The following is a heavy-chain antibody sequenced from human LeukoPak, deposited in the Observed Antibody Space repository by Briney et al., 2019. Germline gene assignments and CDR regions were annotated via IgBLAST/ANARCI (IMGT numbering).Heavy chain of an antibody. CDR2: VYSDDTT. D-gene: IGHD1-26*01. CDR1: GFTFSSYT. V-gene: IGHV3-53*01. CDR3: ARGGGYYAIDY. Sequence: GGSLRLSCAASGFTFSSYTMSWVRQAPGEGLEWVSVVYSDDTTYYADSVKGRFTISRDNSKNTLYLQMNNLRAEDTAVYYCARGGGYYAIDYWGQGTLVTVSS. J-gene: IGHJ4*02.